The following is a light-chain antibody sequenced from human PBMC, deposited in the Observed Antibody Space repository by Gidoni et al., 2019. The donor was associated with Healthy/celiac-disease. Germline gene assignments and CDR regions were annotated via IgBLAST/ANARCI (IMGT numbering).Light chain of an antibody. CDR2: EAS. Sequence: IALTPSPATLSLFPGERATLSCRASQSVSSYLAWYQQKPGQAPRLLIYEASNRATGIPARFSGSGSGTDFTLTISSLEPEDFAVYYWQQRSNWPPLTFGGGTKVEIK. CDR3: QQRSNWPPLT. V-gene: IGKV3-11*01. CDR1: QSVSSY. J-gene: IGKJ4*01.